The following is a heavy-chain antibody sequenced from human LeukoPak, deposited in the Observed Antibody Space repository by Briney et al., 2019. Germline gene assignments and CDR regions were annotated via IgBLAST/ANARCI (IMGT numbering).Heavy chain of an antibody. Sequence: ASVKVSCKASGYTFTSYAMHWVRQAPGQRLEWMGWINAGNGNTKYSQKFQGRVTITRDTSASTAYMELSSLRSEDTAVYYCATSITVAPDAFDFWGQGTMVTVSS. J-gene: IGHJ3*01. CDR2: INAGNGNT. CDR1: GYTFTSYA. D-gene: IGHD6-19*01. CDR3: ATSITVAPDAFDF. V-gene: IGHV1-3*01.